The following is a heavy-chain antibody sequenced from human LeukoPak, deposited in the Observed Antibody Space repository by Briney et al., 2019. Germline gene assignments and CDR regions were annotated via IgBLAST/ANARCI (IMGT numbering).Heavy chain of an antibody. V-gene: IGHV4-30-4*01. CDR3: ARASTVTNQFDY. Sequence: SETLSLTCTVSGASMSSGDYYWSWIRQPPGKGLEWIGYIYYSGSTYYNPSLKSRVTISVDTSKNQFSLKLSSVTAADTAVYYCARASTVTNQFDYWGQGTLVTVSS. J-gene: IGHJ4*02. CDR2: IYYSGST. D-gene: IGHD4-17*01. CDR1: GASMSSGDYY.